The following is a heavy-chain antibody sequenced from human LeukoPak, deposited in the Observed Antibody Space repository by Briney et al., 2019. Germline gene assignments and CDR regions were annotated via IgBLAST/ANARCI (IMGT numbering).Heavy chain of an antibody. CDR1: GGSIRGYD. J-gene: IGHJ5*02. V-gene: IGHV4-4*07. D-gene: IGHD3-10*01. CDR2: DYTSGST. CDR3: AKSPSSRAGYNWFDP. Sequence: AETLSLTCNLSGGSIRGYDWSWIRQPAGRGLEGIRRDYTSGSTNYVHSVKSRVTMSIDTAKNQFSLKLSCVTAADTAVYYCAKSPSSRAGYNWFDPWGQGTLVTVSS.